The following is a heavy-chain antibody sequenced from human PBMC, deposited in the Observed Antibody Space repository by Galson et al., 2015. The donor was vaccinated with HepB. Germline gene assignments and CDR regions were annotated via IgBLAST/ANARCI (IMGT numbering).Heavy chain of an antibody. D-gene: IGHD2-21*01. J-gene: IGHJ4*02. CDR1: GFTFSNNW. V-gene: IGHV3-7*01. CDR2: IKQDGSEK. CDR3: ARESHCGGYICYFDD. Sequence: SLRLSCAVSGFTFSNNWMSWIRQAPGKGLEWVASIKQDGSEKYYVDSVKGRFTISRDNTKNTVPLQMNSLRAEDTAVYYCARESHCGGYICYFDDLGKGTLVTVSS.